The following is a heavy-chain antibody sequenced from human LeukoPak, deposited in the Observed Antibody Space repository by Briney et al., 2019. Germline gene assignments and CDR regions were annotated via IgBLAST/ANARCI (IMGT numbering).Heavy chain of an antibody. CDR1: GGSISSYY. Sequence: SETLSLTCTVSGGSISSYYWSWIRQPPGKGLEWIGYIYYSGSTNYNPSLKSRVTISVDTSKNQFSLKLSSVTAADTAVYYCATSLTPYSSSSPFDNGGQEPLVTVSS. CDR3: ATSLTPYSSSSPFDN. D-gene: IGHD6-13*01. CDR2: IYYSGST. J-gene: IGHJ4*02. V-gene: IGHV4-59*01.